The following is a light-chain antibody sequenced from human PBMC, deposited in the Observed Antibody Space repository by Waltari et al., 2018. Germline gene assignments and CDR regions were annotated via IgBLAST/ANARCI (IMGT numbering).Light chain of an antibody. V-gene: IGKV4-1*01. CDR1: QNVLYSSNNKNY. Sequence: DIVMTQSPDSLAGSLGERATINCKSSQNVLYSSNNKNYLAWYQQKPGQPPKLLIYWASTRESGVPDRFSGSGSGTDFTLTISSLQAEDVAVYYCQQYYGTPPTFGQGTKVEIK. CDR3: QQYYGTPPT. J-gene: IGKJ1*01. CDR2: WAS.